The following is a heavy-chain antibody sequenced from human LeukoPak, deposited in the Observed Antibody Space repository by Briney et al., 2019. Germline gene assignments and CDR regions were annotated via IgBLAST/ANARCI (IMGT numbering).Heavy chain of an antibody. J-gene: IGHJ6*03. Sequence: SETLSLTCAVYGGSFSGYYWSWIRQPPGKGLEWIGEINHSGSTNYNPSLKSRVTISVDTSKNQFSLELSSVTAADTAVYYCAGATVVTPMDVWGKGTTVTVSS. D-gene: IGHD4-23*01. CDR3: AGATVVTPMDV. CDR1: GGSFSGYY. CDR2: INHSGST. V-gene: IGHV4-34*01.